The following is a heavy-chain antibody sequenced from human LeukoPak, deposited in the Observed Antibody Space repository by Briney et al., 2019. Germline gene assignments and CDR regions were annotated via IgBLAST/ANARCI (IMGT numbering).Heavy chain of an antibody. CDR2: TYYSGST. Sequence: SETLSLTCTVSGGSISSGDYCWSWLRQPPGKGLEWIGYTYYSGSTYYNPSLKNRVSISVDTSKNQFSLNLSSVTAADTAVYYCARPYYYDSRIDPWGQGTLVTVSS. V-gene: IGHV4-30-4*01. CDR1: GGSISSGDYC. D-gene: IGHD3-22*01. J-gene: IGHJ5*02. CDR3: ARPYYYDSRIDP.